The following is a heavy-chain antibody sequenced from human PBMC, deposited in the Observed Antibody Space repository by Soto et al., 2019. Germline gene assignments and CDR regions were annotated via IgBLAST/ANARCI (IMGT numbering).Heavy chain of an antibody. CDR3: AKVSVVVAATLDFDY. J-gene: IGHJ4*02. V-gene: IGHV3-23*01. D-gene: IGHD2-15*01. CDR1: GFTFSSYA. Sequence: GGSLRLSCAASGFTFSSYAMSWVRQAPGKGLEWVPAISGSGGSTYYADSVKGRFTISRDNSKNTLYLQMNSLRAEDTAVYYCAKVSVVVAATLDFDYWGQGTLVTVSS. CDR2: ISGSGGST.